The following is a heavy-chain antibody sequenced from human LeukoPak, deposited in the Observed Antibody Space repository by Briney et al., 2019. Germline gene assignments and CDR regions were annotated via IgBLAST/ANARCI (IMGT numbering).Heavy chain of an antibody. CDR1: GYTFTSYG. D-gene: IGHD1-26*01. Sequence: VASVKVSCTASGYTFTSYGISWVRQAPGQGLEWMGWISAYNGNTNYAQKLQGRVTMTTDTSTSTAYMKLRSLRSDDTAVYYCARVGSFNWFDPWGQGTLVTVSS. J-gene: IGHJ5*02. V-gene: IGHV1-18*01. CDR3: ARVGSFNWFDP. CDR2: ISAYNGNT.